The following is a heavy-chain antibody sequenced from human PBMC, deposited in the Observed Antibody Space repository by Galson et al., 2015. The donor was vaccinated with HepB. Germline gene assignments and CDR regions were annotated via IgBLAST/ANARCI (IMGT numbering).Heavy chain of an antibody. CDR1: GFIFSDYA. V-gene: IGHV3-23*01. Sequence: LRLSCAASGFIFSDYAMTWVRQAPGQGLEWVSVISSSTGRTLYAASVKGRFTVSRDISKNTLFLQMSSLRADDTAVYYCAKSLNSIYYLGPFDYWGQGTLVTVSS. D-gene: IGHD2/OR15-2a*01. J-gene: IGHJ4*02. CDR2: ISSSTGRT. CDR3: AKSLNSIYYLGPFDY.